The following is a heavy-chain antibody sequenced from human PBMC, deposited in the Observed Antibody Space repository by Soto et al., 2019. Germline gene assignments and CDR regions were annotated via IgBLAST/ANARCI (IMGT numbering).Heavy chain of an antibody. CDR3: TGYCSSTSCYEFYYYYYMDV. CDR2: ISGSGGST. CDR1: GFTFSSYA. Sequence: GGSLRLSCAASGFTFSSYAMSWVRQAPGKGLEWVSAISGSGGSTYYADSVKGRFTISRDNSKNTLYLQMNSLRAEDTAVYYCTGYCSSTSCYEFYYYYYMDVWGKGTTVTVSS. J-gene: IGHJ6*03. V-gene: IGHV3-23*01. D-gene: IGHD2-2*03.